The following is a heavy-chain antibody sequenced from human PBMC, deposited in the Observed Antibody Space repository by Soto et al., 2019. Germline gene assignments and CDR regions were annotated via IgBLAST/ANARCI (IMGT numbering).Heavy chain of an antibody. CDR2: ISGSGGRSGGTT. D-gene: IGHD2-15*01. V-gene: IGHV3-23*01. CDR3: AKDYYYESGGSCYSFFDY. Sequence: PGGSLTLSCAASGFTFSGYWMNWVRQAPGKWLEWISGISGSGGRSGGTTYYAEYLKGRFTISRDNSKNTLYLQMNSLRAEDTAFYYCAKDYYYESGGSCYSFFDYWGQVXLVTVYS. CDR1: GFTFSGYW. J-gene: IGHJ4*02.